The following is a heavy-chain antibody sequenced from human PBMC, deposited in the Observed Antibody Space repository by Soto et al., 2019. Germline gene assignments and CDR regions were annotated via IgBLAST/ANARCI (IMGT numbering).Heavy chain of an antibody. V-gene: IGHV4-59*08. D-gene: IGHD6-13*01. CDR3: AGFPPPGSSSWYPAWYFDL. J-gene: IGHJ2*01. CDR2: IYYSGST. Sequence: QVQLQESGPGLVKPSETLSLTCTVSGGSISSYYWSWIRQPPGKGLEWIGYIYYSGSTNYNPSLKCRVPYPVDTPKTRSPLRWTSVTAAERPGYSGAGFPPPGSSSWYPAWYFDLWGRGTLVTVSS. CDR1: GGSISSYY.